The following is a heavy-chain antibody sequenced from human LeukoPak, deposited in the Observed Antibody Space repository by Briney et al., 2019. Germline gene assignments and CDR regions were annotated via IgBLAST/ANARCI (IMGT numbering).Heavy chain of an antibody. CDR1: GGSISSSSYY. V-gene: IGHV4-39*01. Sequence: SETLSLTCTVSGGSISSSSYYWGWIRQPPGKGLEWIGSIYYSGSTYYSLSLKSRVTISVDTSKNQFSLKLSSVTAADTAVYYCAVPMTTVSDDAFDIWGQGTMVTVSS. J-gene: IGHJ3*02. CDR3: AVPMTTVSDDAFDI. D-gene: IGHD4-17*01. CDR2: IYYSGST.